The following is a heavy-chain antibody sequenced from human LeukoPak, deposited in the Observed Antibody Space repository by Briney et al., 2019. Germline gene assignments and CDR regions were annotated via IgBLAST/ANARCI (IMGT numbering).Heavy chain of an antibody. Sequence: SETLSLTCTVSGGSISSYYWSWIRQPPGKGLEWIGYIYYSGSTNYNPSLKSRVTISVDTSKNQFSLELSSVTAADTAVYYCARVGAAAGPEYFDYWGQGTLVTVSS. CDR3: ARVGAAAGPEYFDY. D-gene: IGHD6-13*01. CDR2: IYYSGST. V-gene: IGHV4-59*08. CDR1: GGSISSYY. J-gene: IGHJ4*02.